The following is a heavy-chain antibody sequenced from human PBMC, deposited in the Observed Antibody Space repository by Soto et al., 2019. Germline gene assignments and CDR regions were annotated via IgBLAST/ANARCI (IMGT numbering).Heavy chain of an antibody. J-gene: IGHJ6*02. CDR3: ARGGPVRVLSNYYYGMDV. D-gene: IGHD6-19*01. CDR1: GFTFSSYA. Sequence: GGSLRLSCAASGFTFSSYAMHWVRQAPGKGLEWVAVISYDGSNKYYADSVKGRFTISRDNSKNTLYLQMNSLRAEDTAVYYCARGGPVRVLSNYYYGMDVWGQGTTVTVSS. V-gene: IGHV3-30-3*01. CDR2: ISYDGSNK.